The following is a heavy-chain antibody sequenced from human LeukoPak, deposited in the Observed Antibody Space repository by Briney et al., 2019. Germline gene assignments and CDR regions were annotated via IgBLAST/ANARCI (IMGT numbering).Heavy chain of an antibody. CDR3: ARSQTGGFGDNDSSSWYVGY. J-gene: IGHJ4*02. CDR1: GGSISSSSYY. D-gene: IGHD6-13*01. CDR2: IYYSGST. Sequence: PSETLSLTCTVSGGSISSSSYYWGWIRQPPGKGLEWIGSIYYSGSTYYNPSLKSRVTISVDTSKNRFSLKLSSVTAADTAVYYCARSQTGGFGDNDSSSWYVGYWGQGTLVTVSS. V-gene: IGHV4-39*07.